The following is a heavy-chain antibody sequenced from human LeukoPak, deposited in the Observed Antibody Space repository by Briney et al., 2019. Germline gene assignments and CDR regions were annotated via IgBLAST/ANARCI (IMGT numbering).Heavy chain of an antibody. J-gene: IGHJ4*01. D-gene: IGHD1-7*01. CDR1: GYTFTTYD. CDR3: ARELRRDEL. CDR2: MNPNSGNT. V-gene: IGHV1-8*01. Sequence: GASVKVSCKASGYTFTTYDINWVRQATGQGLEWMGWMNPNSGNTGYAQKFQGRITMTWDTSINTAYMELSSLTSEDTAMYYCARELRRDELWGQGTLVTVSS.